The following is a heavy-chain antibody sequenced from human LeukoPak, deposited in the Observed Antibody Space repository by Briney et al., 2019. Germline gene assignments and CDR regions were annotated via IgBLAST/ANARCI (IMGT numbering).Heavy chain of an antibody. Sequence: SETLSLTCTVSGGSISSYYWSWIRQPPGKGLEWIGYIYHSGSTTYNPSLKSRVTISLDTSKNQISLNLSSVTAADTAVYYCARDKDYYYGMDVWGQGTTVTVSS. J-gene: IGHJ6*02. CDR1: GGSISSYY. V-gene: IGHV4-59*01. CDR2: IYHSGST. CDR3: ARDKDYYYGMDV.